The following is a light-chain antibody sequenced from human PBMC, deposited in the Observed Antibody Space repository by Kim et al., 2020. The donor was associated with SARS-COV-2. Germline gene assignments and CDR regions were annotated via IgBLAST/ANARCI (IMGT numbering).Light chain of an antibody. V-gene: IGLV1-51*01. CDR2: DND. CDR1: SSNIGVNS. Sequence: RVTNSWRGTSSNIGVNSVSWYQSLPGTAPGLLIYDNDKRPSGVPDRFSGSKSGTSATLGITGLQPGDEADYFCGTWDATLTAGEVFGGGTQLTVL. CDR3: GTWDATLTAGEV. J-gene: IGLJ2*01.